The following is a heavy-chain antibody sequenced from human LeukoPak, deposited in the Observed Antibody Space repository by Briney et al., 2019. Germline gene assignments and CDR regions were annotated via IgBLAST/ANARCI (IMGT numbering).Heavy chain of an antibody. CDR3: ARRRSSSWGIDY. J-gene: IGHJ4*02. D-gene: IGHD6-13*01. Sequence: GGSLRLSCAAAGFTVSSNYMSWVRQAPGKLLEWVSVIYSRGNTYYEDSVKGRFTISRDNSKNTMYLQMNSLRTEDTAVYYCARRRSSSWGIDYWGQGTLVTVSS. CDR1: GFTVSSNY. V-gene: IGHV3-66*02. CDR2: IYSRGNT.